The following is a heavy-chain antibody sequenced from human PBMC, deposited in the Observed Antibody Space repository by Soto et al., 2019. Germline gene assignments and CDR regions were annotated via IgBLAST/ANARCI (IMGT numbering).Heavy chain of an antibody. V-gene: IGHV4-4*02. CDR2: IYHSGST. Sequence: FSGGSITSTIWLSWVRQPPGKGLEWIGEIYHSGSTNYNPSLKSRVTISVDRSKNQLSLKLSSVTAADTAVYYCATSPGSAAGDYWGQGTLVTVSS. CDR1: GGSITSTIW. CDR3: ATSPGSAAGDY. D-gene: IGHD6-13*01. J-gene: IGHJ4*02.